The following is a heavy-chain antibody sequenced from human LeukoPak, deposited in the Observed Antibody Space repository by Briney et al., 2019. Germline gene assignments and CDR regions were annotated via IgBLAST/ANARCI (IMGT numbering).Heavy chain of an antibody. D-gene: IGHD4-23*01. CDR3: AKEGRATVVTPPFDY. Sequence: GGSLILSCAASGFTFSSYAMSWVRQAPGKGLEWVSAISSSGGSTYYADSVKGRFTIPRDNSKNTLYLQMNSLRAEDTAVYYCAKEGRATVVTPPFDYWGQGTLVTVSS. J-gene: IGHJ4*02. CDR1: GFTFSSYA. V-gene: IGHV3-23*01. CDR2: ISSSGGST.